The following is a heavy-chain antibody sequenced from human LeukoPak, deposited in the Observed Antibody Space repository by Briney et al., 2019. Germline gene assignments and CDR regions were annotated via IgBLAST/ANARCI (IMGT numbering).Heavy chain of an antibody. J-gene: IGHJ4*02. D-gene: IGHD3-10*01. CDR2: MSAYNGNT. CDR3: ARGGSGSYPVIVGY. CDR1: GYTVSSYG. V-gene: IGHV1-18*01. Sequence: ASVKVSYKASGYTVSSYGISWLRQSPGHRLGWGGWMSAYNGNTNDAQKLQGRVTMTTDTSTSTAYMELRSLRSDDTAVYSCARGGSGSYPVIVGYWGQGTLVTVSS.